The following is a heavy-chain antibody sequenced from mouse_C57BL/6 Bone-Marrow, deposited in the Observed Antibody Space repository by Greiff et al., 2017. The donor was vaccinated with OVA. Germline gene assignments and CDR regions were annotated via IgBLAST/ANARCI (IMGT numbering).Heavy chain of an antibody. Sequence: EVQLVESGGGLVKPGGSLNLSCAASGFTFSSYAMSWVRQTPETRLEWVATISDGGSSTYYPDNVKGRFTISRDNAKNNLYLQMSHRKSEDTTMYYCARDPYYYGSSKSWGQGTSVTVSS. CDR1: GFTFSSYA. CDR2: ISDGGSST. D-gene: IGHD1-1*01. J-gene: IGHJ4*01. CDR3: ARDPYYYGSSKS. V-gene: IGHV5-4*01.